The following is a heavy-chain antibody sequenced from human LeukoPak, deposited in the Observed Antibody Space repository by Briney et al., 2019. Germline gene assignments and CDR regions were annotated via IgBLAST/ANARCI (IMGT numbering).Heavy chain of an antibody. Sequence: SETLSLTCTVSGASVNTNIYYWAWIRQAPGKGLEWIGSIFYSGSTYYNPSLKSRVTISIDTSKNQFSLTLTSVTAADTAVYYCTRSGGYTSSFNWGQGTLLTVSS. J-gene: IGHJ4*02. CDR1: GASVNTNIYY. D-gene: IGHD6-19*01. CDR3: TRSGGYTSSFN. CDR2: IFYSGST. V-gene: IGHV4-39*01.